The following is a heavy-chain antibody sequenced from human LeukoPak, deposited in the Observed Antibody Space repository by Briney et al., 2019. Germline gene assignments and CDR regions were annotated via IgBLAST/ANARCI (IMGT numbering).Heavy chain of an antibody. Sequence: ASVKVSCKSSGYTFTSYGISWVRQAPGHGLEWMGWISAYNGNTNYAQKLQGRVTMTTDTSTSTAYMELRSLRSDDTAVYYCARGQGCSGGSCYPYYYYYYGMDVWGKGTTVTVSS. D-gene: IGHD2-15*01. J-gene: IGHJ6*04. V-gene: IGHV1-18*01. CDR1: GYTFTSYG. CDR3: ARGQGCSGGSCYPYYYYYYGMDV. CDR2: ISAYNGNT.